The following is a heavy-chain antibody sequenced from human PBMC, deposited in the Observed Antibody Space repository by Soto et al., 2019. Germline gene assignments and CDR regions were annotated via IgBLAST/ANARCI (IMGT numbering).Heavy chain of an antibody. D-gene: IGHD2-21*02. V-gene: IGHV4-59*01. CDR2: IYYSGST. CDR1: GGSISSYY. CDR3: ARVDVVVTAIRPGAFDI. Sequence: LSLTCTVSGGSISSYYWSWIRQPPGKGLEWIGYIYYSGSTNYNPSLKSRVTISVDTSKNQFSLKLSSVTAADTAVYYCARVDVVVTAIRPGAFDIWGQGTMVTVSS. J-gene: IGHJ3*02.